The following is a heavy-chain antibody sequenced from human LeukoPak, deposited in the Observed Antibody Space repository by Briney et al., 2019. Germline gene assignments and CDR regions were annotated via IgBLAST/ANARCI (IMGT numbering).Heavy chain of an antibody. CDR2: VKGDGRTT. CDR3: ATGQSYGYDF. V-gene: IGHV3-74*01. Sequence: GGSLRLFCAASGLPFSDFWMHWVRQPPGKGLVWVALVKGDGRTTIYADSVKGRFPISRDNAKNTLYLQMNSLRADDSGVYYCATGQSYGYDFWGQRVLVTVSS. J-gene: IGHJ4*02. D-gene: IGHD5-18*01. CDR1: GLPFSDFW.